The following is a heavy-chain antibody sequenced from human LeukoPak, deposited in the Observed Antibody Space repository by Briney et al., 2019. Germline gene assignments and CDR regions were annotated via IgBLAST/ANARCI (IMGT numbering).Heavy chain of an antibody. J-gene: IGHJ4*02. CDR1: GGSFSGYY. CDR2: IYTSGST. D-gene: IGHD5-24*01. CDR3: ASGRDGYNFPHDY. V-gene: IGHV4-59*10. Sequence: SETLSLTCAVYGGSFSGYYWSWIRQPAGKGLEWIGRIYTSGSTNYNPSLKSRVTISVDTSKNQFSLKLSSVTAADTAVYYCASGRDGYNFPHDYWGQGTLGTVSS.